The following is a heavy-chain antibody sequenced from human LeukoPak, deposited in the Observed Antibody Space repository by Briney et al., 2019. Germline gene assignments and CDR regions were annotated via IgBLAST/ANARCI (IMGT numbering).Heavy chain of an antibody. Sequence: SETLSLTCTVSGGSISSSRYYWGGIRQPPGKGLEGIGRIYYSGSTYYNRSLKSRVTISVDTSKNKFSLKLSSVAAADTAVYYCASVGDDSSGYSFDYWGQGTLVAVSS. V-gene: IGHV4-39*07. CDR1: GGSISSSRYY. CDR3: ASVGDDSSGYSFDY. CDR2: IYYSGST. J-gene: IGHJ4*02. D-gene: IGHD3-22*01.